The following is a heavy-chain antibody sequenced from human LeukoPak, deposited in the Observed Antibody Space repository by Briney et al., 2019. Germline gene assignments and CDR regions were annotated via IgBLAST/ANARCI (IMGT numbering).Heavy chain of an antibody. V-gene: IGHV1-69*01. CDR1: GGTFSSYA. Sequence: GSSVKVSCKASGGTFSSYAISWVRQAPGQGLEWMGGIIPICGKANYAQKFQGRVTITPDESTSTAYMELSSLRSEDTAVYYCARGITMVRGVINLYYYYYMDVWGKGTTVTVSS. D-gene: IGHD3-10*01. CDR2: IIPICGKA. CDR3: ARGITMVRGVINLYYYYYMDV. J-gene: IGHJ6*03.